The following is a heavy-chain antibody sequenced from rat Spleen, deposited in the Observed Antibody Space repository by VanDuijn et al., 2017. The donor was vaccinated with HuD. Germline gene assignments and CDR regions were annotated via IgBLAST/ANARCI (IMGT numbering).Heavy chain of an antibody. Sequence: EVQLQESGPGLVKPSQSLSLTCSVTGYSITSNYWGWIRKFPGNKMEWMGYISYSGSTSYNPSLKSRISITRDTSKNQFFLQLNSVTTEDTATYYCARYGGYNPNWFAYWGQGTLVTVSS. CDR3: ARYGGYNPNWFAY. V-gene: IGHV3-1*01. CDR1: GYSITSNY. J-gene: IGHJ3*01. D-gene: IGHD1-9*01. CDR2: ISYSGST.